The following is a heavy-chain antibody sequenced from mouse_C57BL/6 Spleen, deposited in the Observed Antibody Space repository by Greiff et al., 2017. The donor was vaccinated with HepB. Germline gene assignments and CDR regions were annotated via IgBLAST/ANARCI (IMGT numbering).Heavy chain of an antibody. Sequence: EVQGVESGGDLVKPGGSLKLSCAASGFTFSSYGMSWVRQTPDKRLEWVATISSGGSYTYYPDSVKGRFTISRDNAKNTLYLQMSSLKSEDTAMYYCARQGDTTVVWYFDVWGTGTTVTVSS. D-gene: IGHD1-1*01. CDR2: ISSGGSYT. CDR3: ARQGDTTVVWYFDV. CDR1: GFTFSSYG. J-gene: IGHJ1*03. V-gene: IGHV5-6*01.